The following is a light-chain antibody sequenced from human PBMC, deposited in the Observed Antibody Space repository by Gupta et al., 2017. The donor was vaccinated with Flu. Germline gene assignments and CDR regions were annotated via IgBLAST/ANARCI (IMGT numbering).Light chain of an antibody. Sequence: QFVLTQPPSVSGAPGPRLTISCTGSTSNIGAGYDVHWYQQVPGRAPKRLIFGNNNRPSSVADRFSGSKSGTSASLAIAGLQAEDESDYYCQSYDNSLSGSKVFGGGTKLTGL. J-gene: IGLJ3*02. V-gene: IGLV1-40*01. CDR3: QSYDNSLSGSKV. CDR1: TSNIGAGYD. CDR2: GNN.